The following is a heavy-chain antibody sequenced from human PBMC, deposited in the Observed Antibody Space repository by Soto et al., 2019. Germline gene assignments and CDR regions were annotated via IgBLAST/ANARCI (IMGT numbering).Heavy chain of an antibody. CDR1: GGTFSSYT. J-gene: IGHJ4*02. D-gene: IGHD4-17*01. CDR3: AREVQIYGGLDY. V-gene: IGHV1-69*08. Sequence: QVQLVQSGAEVKKPGSSVKVSCKASGGTFSSYTISWVRQAPGHGLEWMGRIIPILGIANYAQKFQGRVTITADKSTSTAYMELSSLSSEDTAVYYCAREVQIYGGLDYWGQGTLVTVSS. CDR2: IIPILGIA.